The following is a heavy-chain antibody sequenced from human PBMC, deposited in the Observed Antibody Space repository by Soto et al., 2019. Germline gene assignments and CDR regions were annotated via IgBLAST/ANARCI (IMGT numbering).Heavy chain of an antibody. D-gene: IGHD3-22*01. V-gene: IGHV3-15*01. J-gene: IGHJ4*02. CDR2: IKSKTDGGTT. CDR3: TTDKSITMIVVVQDY. CDR1: GFTFSNAW. Sequence: EVQLVESGGGLVKPGGSLRLSCAASGFTFSNAWMSWVHQAPGKGLEWVGRIKSKTDGGTTDYAAPVKGRFTISRDDSKNTLYLQMNSLKTEDTAVYYCTTDKSITMIVVVQDYWGQGTLVTVSS.